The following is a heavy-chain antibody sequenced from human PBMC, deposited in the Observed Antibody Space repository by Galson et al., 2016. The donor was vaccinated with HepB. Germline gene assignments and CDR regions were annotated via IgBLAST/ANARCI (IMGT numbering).Heavy chain of an antibody. D-gene: IGHD2-15*01. Sequence: SLRLSCAASGFPFSTYGMSWVRQAPGKGLEWVSGISGSGGSIYSADSVKGRFTISRDNSKNTLYLQMNSLRADDTAVYYCAKKSLVAGTETYVFGNWGQGTLVTVSS. CDR1: GFPFSTYG. V-gene: IGHV3-23*01. J-gene: IGHJ4*02. CDR3: AKKSLVAGTETYVFGN. CDR2: ISGSGGSI.